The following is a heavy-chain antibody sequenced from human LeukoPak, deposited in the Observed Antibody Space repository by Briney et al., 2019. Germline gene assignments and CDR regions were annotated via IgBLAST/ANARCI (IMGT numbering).Heavy chain of an antibody. CDR3: ARANYYDTSGYSRGDFDI. V-gene: IGHV4-38-2*02. J-gene: IGHJ3*02. CDR2: IFHTGST. CDR1: GYSFSSGFY. D-gene: IGHD3-22*01. Sequence: SETLSLTCSVSGYSFSSGFYWGWIRQPPGKGLEWIGSIFHTGSTYYNPSLKSRVTMSVDTSKNQFSLKLSSVTAADTAFYYCARANYYDTSGYSRGDFDIWGQGTMVTVSS.